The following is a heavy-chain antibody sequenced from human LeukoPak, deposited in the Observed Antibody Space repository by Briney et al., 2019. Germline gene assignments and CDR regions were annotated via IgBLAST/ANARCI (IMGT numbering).Heavy chain of an antibody. CDR3: ARGLDKGGDY. V-gene: IGHV1-69*04. CDR2: IIPILGIA. J-gene: IGHJ4*02. D-gene: IGHD2-2*03. Sequence: SVKVSCKASGGTFSSYAISWVRQPPGQGLEWMGRIIPILGIANYAQKFQGRVTITADKSTSTAYMELSSLRSEDTAVYYCARGLDKGGDYWGQGTLVTVSS. CDR1: GGTFSSYA.